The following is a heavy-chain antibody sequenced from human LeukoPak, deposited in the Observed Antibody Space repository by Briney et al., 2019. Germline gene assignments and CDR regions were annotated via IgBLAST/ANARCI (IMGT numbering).Heavy chain of an antibody. J-gene: IGHJ3*02. Sequence: SETLSLTCTVSGGSISSYYWSWIRQPPGKGLEWIGYIYYSGSTNYNPSLKSRVTISVDTSKNQFSLKLSSVTAADTAVYYCARHAPYYYDSSGYLAFQQALDIWGQGTMVTVSS. V-gene: IGHV4-59*08. CDR1: GGSISSYY. CDR3: ARHAPYYYDSSGYLAFQQALDI. D-gene: IGHD3-22*01. CDR2: IYYSGST.